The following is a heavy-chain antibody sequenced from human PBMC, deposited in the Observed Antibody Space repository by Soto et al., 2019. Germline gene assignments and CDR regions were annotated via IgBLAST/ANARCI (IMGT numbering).Heavy chain of an antibody. CDR2: INKGGGEK. V-gene: IGHV3-7*03. Sequence: EVQLVESGGGLVQPGGSLRLSCAASGFAFNTFWMSWVRQAPGKGLEWVANINKGGGEKYYVDSVRGRFTISRDDAKSSLYLQMNSLRAEDTAVYYCVRDKAYGDSEDYWGQGTLVTVSS. CDR3: VRDKAYGDSEDY. CDR1: GFAFNTFW. J-gene: IGHJ4*02. D-gene: IGHD4-17*01.